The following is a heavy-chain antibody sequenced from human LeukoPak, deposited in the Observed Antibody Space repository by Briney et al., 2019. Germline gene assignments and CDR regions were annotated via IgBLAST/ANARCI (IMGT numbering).Heavy chain of an antibody. CDR2: IYYTGTT. J-gene: IGHJ4*03. V-gene: IGHV4-31*03. CDR1: GDSINSSVYY. Sequence: SETLTLTCTLSGDSINSSVYYWTWIRQRPGKGLEWIGFIYYTGTTYYSPSLKSRLSTSVDSSKNQFSLNLTSVTAADTAVYYCARLTRLGQSSEPFSNYALDYWGQGTMVTVSS. CDR3: ARLTRLGQSSEPFSNYALDY. D-gene: IGHD3-16*02.